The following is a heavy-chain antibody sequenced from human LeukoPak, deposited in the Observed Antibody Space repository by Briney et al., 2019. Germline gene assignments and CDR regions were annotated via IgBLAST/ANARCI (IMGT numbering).Heavy chain of an antibody. Sequence: GGSPRLSCAASGFTFSSYAMHWVRQAPGKGLEWVAVISYDGSNKYYADSVKGRFTISRDNSKNTLYLQMNSLRAEDTAVYYCARDIYGSSGWYGPFDYWGQGTLVTVSS. CDR3: ARDIYGSSGWYGPFDY. D-gene: IGHD6-19*01. J-gene: IGHJ4*02. CDR1: GFTFSSYA. V-gene: IGHV3-30*01. CDR2: ISYDGSNK.